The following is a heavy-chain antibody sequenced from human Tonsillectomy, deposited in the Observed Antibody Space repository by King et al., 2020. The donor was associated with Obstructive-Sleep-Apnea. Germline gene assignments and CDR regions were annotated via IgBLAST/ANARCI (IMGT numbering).Heavy chain of an antibody. J-gene: IGHJ4*02. CDR2: ISSSSSPI. D-gene: IGHD5-12*01. CDR1: GFTFSSYS. Sequence: VQLVASGCGLVPPGGSLRLSCAASGFTFSSYSMNWVRQAPGKGLEWVSSISSSSSPIYYADSVQGRFTISSDNAKNSLYLQMNSLRAEDTAVYYCARDGLDIVATFDYWGQGTLVTVSS. V-gene: IGHV3-48*01. CDR3: ARDGLDIVATFDY.